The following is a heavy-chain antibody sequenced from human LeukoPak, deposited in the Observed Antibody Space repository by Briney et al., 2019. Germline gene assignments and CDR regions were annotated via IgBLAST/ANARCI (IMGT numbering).Heavy chain of an antibody. CDR2: IWYDGSNK. CDR1: GFTFSTYG. CDR3: ARDLEIGSSSYYFDY. J-gene: IGHJ4*02. V-gene: IGHV3-33*01. D-gene: IGHD3-3*01. Sequence: GGTLRLSCAASGFTFSTYGMHWVRPAPGKGLEWVAVIWYDGSNKYYADSVRGRFTISRDNFKNTLYLQMNSLRAEDTAVYYCARDLEIGSSSYYFDYWGQGTLVTVSS.